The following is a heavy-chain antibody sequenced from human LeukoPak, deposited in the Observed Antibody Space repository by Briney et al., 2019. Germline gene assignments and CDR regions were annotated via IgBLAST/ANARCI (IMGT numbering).Heavy chain of an antibody. CDR2: IEYTGST. Sequence: SETLSLTCAVYGGSFSGYYWSWIRQSPGKGLEWIGEIEYTGSTNYNPSVKSRVTISGDTSKNQFSLHLSSVTAADTAVYYCARLGYCSGGSCNSYFQHWGQGTLVTVSS. V-gene: IGHV4-34*01. J-gene: IGHJ1*01. D-gene: IGHD2-15*01. CDR3: ARLGYCSGGSCNSYFQH. CDR1: GGSFSGYY.